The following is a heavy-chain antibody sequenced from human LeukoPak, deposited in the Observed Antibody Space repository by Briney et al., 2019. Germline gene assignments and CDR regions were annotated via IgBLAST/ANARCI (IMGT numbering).Heavy chain of an antibody. V-gene: IGHV4-39*07. D-gene: IGHD3-22*01. CDR3: ARGGSGMIVVVINDAFDI. CDR2: IYYSGST. J-gene: IGHJ3*02. Sequence: PSETLSLTCTVSGGSISSSSYYWGWIRQPPGKGLEWIGSIYYSGSTYYNPSLKSRVTISVDTSKNQFSLKLSSVTAADTAVYYCARGGSGMIVVVINDAFDIWGQGTMVTVSS. CDR1: GGSISSSSYY.